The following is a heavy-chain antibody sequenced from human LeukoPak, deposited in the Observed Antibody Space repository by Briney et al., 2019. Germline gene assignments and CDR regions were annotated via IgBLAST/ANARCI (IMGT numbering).Heavy chain of an antibody. D-gene: IGHD2-2*02. CDR2: ISWRSSDI. CDR3: ARDEGDIVVVPAAIPLDY. Sequence: KPGGSLRLSCVASGFTLSSYNMKWVRQAPGKRLEWVSSISWRSSDIEYADSVKGRFTISRDIDKKSLYLQMNSLRVEDTAVYYCARDEGDIVVVPAAIPLDYWGQGTLVTVSS. CDR1: GFTLSSYN. J-gene: IGHJ4*02. V-gene: IGHV3-21*01.